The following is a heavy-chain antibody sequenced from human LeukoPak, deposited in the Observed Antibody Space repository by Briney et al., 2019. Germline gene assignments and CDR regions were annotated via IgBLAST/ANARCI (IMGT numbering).Heavy chain of an antibody. CDR2: IIPFFGTA. CDR1: GGTFSSYA. CDR3: ARDGDCSGGSCYDY. V-gene: IGHV1-69*01. Sequence: SVKVSCKASGGTFSSYAISWVRQAPGQGLEWMGGIIPFFGTANYAQKFQGRVTITADESTSTAYMELSSLRSEDTAVYYCARDGDCSGGSCYDYWGQGTLVTVSS. J-gene: IGHJ4*02. D-gene: IGHD2-15*01.